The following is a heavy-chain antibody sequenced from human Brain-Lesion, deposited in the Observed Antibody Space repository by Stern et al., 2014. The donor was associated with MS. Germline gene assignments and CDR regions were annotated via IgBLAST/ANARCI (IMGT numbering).Heavy chain of an antibody. D-gene: IGHD1-26*01. Sequence: VQLVESGPGLVKPSETLSLTCTVSGGSISSSTYYWAWISQPPGKGLEWIGNIYYSGFTYYNPSLKSRVPISVDISKTQSSLKLSSVTAADTAIYYCARHDSVPRPSQLYSARDRGPGYFDYWGQGTLVTVSS. V-gene: IGHV4-39*01. J-gene: IGHJ4*02. CDR3: ARHDSVPRPSQLYSARDRGPGYFDY. CDR2: IYYSGFT. CDR1: GGSISSSTYY.